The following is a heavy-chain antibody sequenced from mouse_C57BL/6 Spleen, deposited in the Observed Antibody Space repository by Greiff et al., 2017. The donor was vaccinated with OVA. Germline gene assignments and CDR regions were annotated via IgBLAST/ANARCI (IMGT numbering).Heavy chain of an antibody. V-gene: IGHV1-52*01. D-gene: IGHD1-1*01. CDR1: GYTFTSYW. CDR2: IDPSDSET. Sequence: VQLQQPGAELVRPGSSVKLSCKASGYTFTSYWMHWVKQRPIQGLEWIGNIDPSDSETHYNQKFKDKATLTVDKSSSTAYMQLSSLTSEDSAVYYGARLDYGSSPCYFDVWGTGTTVTVSS. CDR3: ARLDYGSSPCYFDV. J-gene: IGHJ1*03.